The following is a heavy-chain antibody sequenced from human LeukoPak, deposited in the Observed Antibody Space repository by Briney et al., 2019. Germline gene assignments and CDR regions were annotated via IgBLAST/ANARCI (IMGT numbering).Heavy chain of an antibody. CDR1: GFTFSTYE. D-gene: IGHD3-16*01. Sequence: GGSLRLSCAASGFTFSTYELYWVRQAPGKGLEWISYISSGGTTIKYADSVRGRFTISRDDGRESLYLQMNSLRVEDTAMYYCGASRQYVGAFDIWGQGTLVSVSS. V-gene: IGHV3-48*03. J-gene: IGHJ3*02. CDR3: GASRQYVGAFDI. CDR2: ISSGGTTI.